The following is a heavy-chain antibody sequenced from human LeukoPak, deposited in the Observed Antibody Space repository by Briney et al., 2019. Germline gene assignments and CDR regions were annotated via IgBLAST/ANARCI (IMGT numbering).Heavy chain of an antibody. CDR3: ARGDNSAFDI. CDR2: ISASGSSV. J-gene: IGHJ3*02. D-gene: IGHD3-22*01. CDR1: GFTFSHYN. V-gene: IGHV3-48*01. Sequence: GGSLRLSCVASGFTFSHYNMYWVRQAPGKGLEWVSYISASGSSVYYADSVKGRFTISRDNAENSLYLQMNSLRAEDTAVYYCARGDNSAFDIWGQGTMVTVSS.